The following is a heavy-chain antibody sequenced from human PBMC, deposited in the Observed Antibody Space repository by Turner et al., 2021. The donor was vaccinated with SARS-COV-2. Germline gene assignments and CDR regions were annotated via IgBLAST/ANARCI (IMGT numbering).Heavy chain of an antibody. Sequence: QVQLFESGGGVVRPGRYLGLACSASGFTFSTYGMHWVRKAPGKGLEWVAVISYDGSNKYYADSVKGRFTISRDNSKNTLYLQMNSLRAEDTAVYYCAKQLGLYSNPMYYFDYWGQGTLVTVSS. CDR3: AKQLGLYSNPMYYFDY. CDR2: ISYDGSNK. CDR1: GFTFSTYG. D-gene: IGHD4-4*01. J-gene: IGHJ4*02. V-gene: IGHV3-30*18.